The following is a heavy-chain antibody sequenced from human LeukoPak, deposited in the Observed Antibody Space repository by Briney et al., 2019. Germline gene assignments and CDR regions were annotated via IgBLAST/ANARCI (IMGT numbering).Heavy chain of an antibody. CDR2: IYYSGST. J-gene: IGHJ5*02. CDR1: GGSISSHY. CDR3: AKTGRPNNSGWYRWFDP. Sequence: PSETLPLTCTVAGGSISSHYWSWIRQPPGKGLEWIGYIYYSGSTNYNPSLKSRVTISVDTSKNQFSLNLSSVTAADTAVYYCAKTGRPNNSGWYRWFDPWGQGTLVTVSS. V-gene: IGHV4-59*08. D-gene: IGHD6-19*01.